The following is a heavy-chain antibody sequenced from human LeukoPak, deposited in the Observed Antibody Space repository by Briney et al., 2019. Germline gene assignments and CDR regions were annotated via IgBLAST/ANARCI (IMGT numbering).Heavy chain of an antibody. Sequence: SETLSLTCTVSGGSLSSYYWSWIRQPPGKGLEWIGYIYYSGSTNYNPSLKSRVTISVDTSKNQFSLKLSSVTAADTAVYYCARATGLYDFWSKPRPYYMDVWGKGTTVTVSS. CDR3: ARATGLYDFWSKPRPYYMDV. V-gene: IGHV4-59*01. CDR2: IYYSGST. J-gene: IGHJ6*03. CDR1: GGSLSSYY. D-gene: IGHD3-3*01.